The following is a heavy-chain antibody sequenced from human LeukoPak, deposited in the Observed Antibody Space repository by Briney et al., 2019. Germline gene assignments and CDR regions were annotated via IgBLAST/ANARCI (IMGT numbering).Heavy chain of an antibody. V-gene: IGHV3-23*01. D-gene: IGHD4-17*01. CDR2: ISGSGGRT. CDR1: GFTFSSYA. Sequence: QTGGSLRLSCAASGFTFSSYAMSWVRQAPGKGLEWVSAISGSGGRTHYADSVKGRFTISRDNSKNTLYLQMNSLRAEDTAVYYCAKDSYDYGDLAEYFQHWGQGTLVTVSS. CDR3: AKDSYDYGDLAEYFQH. J-gene: IGHJ1*01.